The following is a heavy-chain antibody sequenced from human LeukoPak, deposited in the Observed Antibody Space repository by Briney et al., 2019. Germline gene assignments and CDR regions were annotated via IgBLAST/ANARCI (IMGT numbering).Heavy chain of an antibody. Sequence: PGRSLRLSCAASGFTFSDYGMHWVRQAPGKGLEWVAVVWYDANNNYYAASVRGRFTISRDNSKNTLYLQMNNLGVEDTAVYYCARDGSSDWLFDYWGQGTLVTVSS. CDR2: VWYDANNN. CDR1: GFTFSDYG. D-gene: IGHD6-19*01. CDR3: ARDGSSDWLFDY. J-gene: IGHJ4*02. V-gene: IGHV3-33*01.